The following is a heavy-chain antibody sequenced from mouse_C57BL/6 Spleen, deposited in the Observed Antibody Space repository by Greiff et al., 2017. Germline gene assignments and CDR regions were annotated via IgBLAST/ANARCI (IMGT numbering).Heavy chain of an antibody. Sequence: VQLQQSGAELVRPGASVKLSCTASGFTFTDDYIHWVKQRPEQGLEWIGWIDPNIGNTEYDSKFKGKATITSDTSSNTAYQQLNSLTSEDTAVEYCASDSGKYNYFDDWGNGTTLTVAT. CDR2: IDPNIGNT. D-gene: IGHD2-1*01. V-gene: IGHV14-4*01. CDR3: ASDSGKYNYFDD. J-gene: IGHJ2*01. CDR1: GFTFTDDY.